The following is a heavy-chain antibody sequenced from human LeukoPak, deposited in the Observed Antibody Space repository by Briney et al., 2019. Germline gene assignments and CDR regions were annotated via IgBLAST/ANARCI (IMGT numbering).Heavy chain of an antibody. J-gene: IGHJ4*02. D-gene: IGHD1-26*01. V-gene: IGHV4-59*08. CDR3: ARQGGVVGATRDFDY. Sequence: SETLSLTCTASGGSISSYYWSWIRQPPGKGLEWIGYIYYSGSTNYNPSLKSRVTISVDTSKNQFSLKLSSVTAADTAVYYCARQGGVVGATRDFDYWGQGTLVTVSS. CDR2: IYYSGST. CDR1: GGSISSYY.